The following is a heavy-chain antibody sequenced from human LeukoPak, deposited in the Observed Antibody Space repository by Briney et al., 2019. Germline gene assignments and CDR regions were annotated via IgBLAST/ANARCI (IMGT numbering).Heavy chain of an antibody. J-gene: IGHJ4*02. V-gene: IGHV1-18*01. CDR3: AKGNPLWRGLRSCFDY. CDR2: ISAYNGNT. CDR1: GYTFTSYG. D-gene: IGHD3-10*01. Sequence: ASVKVSCKASGYTFTSYGISWVRQAPGQGLEWMGWISAYNGNTNYAQKLQGRVTMTTDTSTSTAYMELRSLRSDDTAVYYCAKGNPLWRGLRSCFDYWGQGTLVTVSS.